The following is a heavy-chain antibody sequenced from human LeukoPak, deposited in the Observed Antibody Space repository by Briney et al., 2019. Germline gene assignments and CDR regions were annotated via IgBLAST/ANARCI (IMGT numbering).Heavy chain of an antibody. CDR3: ARDKGDYYDSSGYTVYY. CDR2: INSDGSST. V-gene: IGHV3-74*01. CDR1: GFTFSSYW. D-gene: IGHD3-22*01. Sequence: PGGSLRLSCAASGFTFSSYWMHWVRQAPGKGLVWVSRINSDGSSTSYADSVKGRFTISRDNAKNTLYLQMNSLRAEETAEYYCARDKGDYYDSSGYTVYYWGPGTLVTVSS. J-gene: IGHJ4*02.